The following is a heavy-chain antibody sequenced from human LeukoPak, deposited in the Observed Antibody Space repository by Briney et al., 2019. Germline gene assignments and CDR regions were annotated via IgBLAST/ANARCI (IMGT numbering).Heavy chain of an antibody. Sequence: PGGSLRLSCAASGFTFSSYAMHWVRQAPGKGLEYVSAISSNGGSTYYANSVKGRFTISRDNSKNTLYLQMGSLRAEDMAVYYCAREAVDCSSTSCYVAFDIWGQGTMVTVSS. CDR1: GFTFSSYA. J-gene: IGHJ3*02. D-gene: IGHD2-2*01. V-gene: IGHV3-64*01. CDR3: AREAVDCSSTSCYVAFDI. CDR2: ISSNGGST.